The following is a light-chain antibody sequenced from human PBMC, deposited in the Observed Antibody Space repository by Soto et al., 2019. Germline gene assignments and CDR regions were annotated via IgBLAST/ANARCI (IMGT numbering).Light chain of an antibody. CDR2: DAS. Sequence: DIQMTQSPSTLSASVGDRVTITCRASQSLSSWLAWYQQKPGKAPKVLIYDASSLESGVPSRFSGSGFGTEFTLTVSSLQPDDFATYYCQQYNSYSPWTFGQGTKVEIK. CDR3: QQYNSYSPWT. CDR1: QSLSSW. J-gene: IGKJ1*01. V-gene: IGKV1-5*01.